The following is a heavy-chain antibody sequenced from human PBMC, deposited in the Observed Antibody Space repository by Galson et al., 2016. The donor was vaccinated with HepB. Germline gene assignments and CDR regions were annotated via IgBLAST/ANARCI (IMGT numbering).Heavy chain of an antibody. V-gene: IGHV4-4*07. CDR1: GDSINSHY. CDR2: IYVDGAS. Sequence: SETLSLTCTVSGDSINSHYWGWIRQPAGKGLEWIGRIYVDGASNHNPTFWGRVTMSLDSSKQQFTLHLRSVTAPDTAVYSCARDVAHLVFEPPSAQYAVDVWGKGAPVTVSS. D-gene: IGHD5/OR15-5a*01. J-gene: IGHJ6*04. CDR3: ARDVAHLVFEPPSAQYAVDV.